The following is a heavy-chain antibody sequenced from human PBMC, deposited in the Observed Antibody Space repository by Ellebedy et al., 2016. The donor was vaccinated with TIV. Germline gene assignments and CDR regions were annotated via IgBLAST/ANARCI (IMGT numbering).Heavy chain of an antibody. Sequence: AASVKVSCKASEYLSAPAFIHWMRQAPGQGLEWLGLVNPDTGATHYAQKFQGRLTLTRDASTSTFYMDLSSLTSDDTAVYYCAKRWARQWLDYFDFWGQGTLVTVSS. CDR1: EYLSAPAF. D-gene: IGHD6-19*01. J-gene: IGHJ4*02. V-gene: IGHV1-46*01. CDR3: AKRWARQWLDYFDF. CDR2: VNPDTGAT.